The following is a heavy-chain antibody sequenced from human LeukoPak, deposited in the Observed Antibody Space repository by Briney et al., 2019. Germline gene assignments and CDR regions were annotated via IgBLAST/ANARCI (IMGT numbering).Heavy chain of an antibody. V-gene: IGHV1-58*01. Sequence: SVTVSCKASGFTFTSSAVQWVRQARGQRLEWIGWIVVGSGNTNYAQKFQERVTITRDMSTSTAYMELSSLRSEDTAVYYCAARGSAVTLFDYWGQGTLVTVSS. CDR1: GFTFTSSA. D-gene: IGHD2-15*01. CDR2: IVVGSGNT. CDR3: AARGSAVTLFDY. J-gene: IGHJ4*02.